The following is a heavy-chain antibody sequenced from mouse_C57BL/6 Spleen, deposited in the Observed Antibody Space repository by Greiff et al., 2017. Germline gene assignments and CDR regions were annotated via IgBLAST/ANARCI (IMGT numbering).Heavy chain of an antibody. D-gene: IGHD1-1*01. CDR2: IYPGSGNT. CDR3: ARITTVVADAMDY. Sequence: QVHVKQSGPELVKPGASVKISCKASGYSFTSYYIHWVKQRPGQGLEWIGWIYPGSGNTKYNEKFKGKATLTADTSSSTAYMQLSSLTSEDSAVYYCARITTVVADAMDYWGQGTSVTVSS. J-gene: IGHJ4*01. CDR1: GYSFTSYY. V-gene: IGHV1-66*01.